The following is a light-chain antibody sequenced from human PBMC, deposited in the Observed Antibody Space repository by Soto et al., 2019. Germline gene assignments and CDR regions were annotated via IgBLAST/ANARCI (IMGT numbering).Light chain of an antibody. CDR1: QSISSW. CDR2: KAS. CDR3: QQYSYFAT. Sequence: DIQMTQSPSTLSASVGDRVTSTCRASQSISSWLTWYQQKAGQAPKLLIYKASIVESGVPSRFSGSGSGTECTLTISSLQPDDSATYYCQQYSYFATFGQGTRVEVK. V-gene: IGKV1-5*03. J-gene: IGKJ1*01.